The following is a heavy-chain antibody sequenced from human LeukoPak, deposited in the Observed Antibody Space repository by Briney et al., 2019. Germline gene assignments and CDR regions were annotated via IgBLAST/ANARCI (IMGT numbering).Heavy chain of an antibody. D-gene: IGHD2-15*01. CDR3: VRDLAPGCSGGSCHDLGY. CDR2: VNPNSGGT. Sequence: GASVKVSCKASGYTFTGYYMHWVRQAPGQGLEWMGWVNPNSGGTNYAQKFQGRVTMTRDTSISTAYMELSRLRSDDTAVYYCVRDLAPGCSGGSCHDLGYWGQGTLVTVSS. V-gene: IGHV1-2*02. CDR1: GYTFTGYY. J-gene: IGHJ4*02.